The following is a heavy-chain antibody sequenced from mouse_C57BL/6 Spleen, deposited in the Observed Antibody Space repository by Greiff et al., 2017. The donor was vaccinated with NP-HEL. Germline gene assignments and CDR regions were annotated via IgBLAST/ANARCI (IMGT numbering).Heavy chain of an antibody. D-gene: IGHD3-2*02. J-gene: IGHJ4*01. CDR2: IYPSDSET. V-gene: IGHV1-61*01. CDR1: GYTFTSYW. CDR3: ARRGSSGYFYYTMGY. Sequence: VQLQQPGAELVRPGSSVKLSCKASGYTFTSYWMDWVKQRPGQGLEWIGNIYPSDSETHYNQKFKDKATLTVDKSSSTAYMQLSSLTSEDSAVYYCARRGSSGYFYYTMGYWGQGTSDTVSS.